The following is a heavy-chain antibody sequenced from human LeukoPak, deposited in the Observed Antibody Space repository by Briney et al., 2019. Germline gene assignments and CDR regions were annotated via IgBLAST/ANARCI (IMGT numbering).Heavy chain of an antibody. CDR1: GGSISSYY. CDR3: ARVSRIVVVPAASYYFDY. Sequence: SETLSLTCTVSGGSISSYYLSWTRQPAGKGLEWIGRIYTSGSTNYNPSLKSRVTMSVDTSKNQFSLKLSSVTAADTAVYYCARVSRIVVVPAASYYFDYWGQGTLVTVSS. D-gene: IGHD2-2*01. CDR2: IYTSGST. J-gene: IGHJ4*02. V-gene: IGHV4-4*07.